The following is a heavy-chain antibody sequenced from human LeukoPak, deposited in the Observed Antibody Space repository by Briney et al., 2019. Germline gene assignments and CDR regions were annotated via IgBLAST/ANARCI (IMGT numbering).Heavy chain of an antibody. Sequence: SETLSLTCTVSGGSISSYYWSWIRQPPGKGLEWIGYIYYSGSTNYNPSPKSRVTISVDTSKNQFSLKLSSVTAADTAVYYCARVLRATIDAFDIWGQGTMVTVSS. CDR3: ARVLRATIDAFDI. D-gene: IGHD5-12*01. J-gene: IGHJ3*02. CDR2: IYYSGST. V-gene: IGHV4-59*01. CDR1: GGSISSYY.